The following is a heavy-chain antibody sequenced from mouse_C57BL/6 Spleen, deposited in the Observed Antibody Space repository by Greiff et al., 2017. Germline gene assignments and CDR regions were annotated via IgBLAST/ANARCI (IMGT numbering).Heavy chain of an antibody. CDR1: GYTFTTYP. Sequence: VQRVESGAELVKPGASVKMSCKASGYTFTTYPIEWMKQNHGKSLEWIGNFHPYNDDTKYNEKFKGKATLTVEKSSSTVYLELSRLTSDDSAVYYCAIIYYDENFDYWGQGTTLTVSS. D-gene: IGHD2-4*01. J-gene: IGHJ2*01. CDR2: FHPYNDDT. V-gene: IGHV1-47*01. CDR3: AIIYYDENFDY.